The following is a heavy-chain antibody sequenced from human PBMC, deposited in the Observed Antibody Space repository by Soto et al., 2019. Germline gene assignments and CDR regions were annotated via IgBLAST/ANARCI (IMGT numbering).Heavy chain of an antibody. J-gene: IGHJ6*02. Sequence: GGSLRLSCAASGFTFSSYWMTWVRQAPGKGLEWVANIKQDGSEKYYVDSVKGRFTISRDNARKSLYMQMNSLRAEDTAVYYCARGGRLFDDFWSGHYGLDVWGQGTTVTVSS. CDR1: GFTFSSYW. CDR2: IKQDGSEK. D-gene: IGHD3-3*01. V-gene: IGHV3-7*03. CDR3: ARGGRLFDDFWSGHYGLDV.